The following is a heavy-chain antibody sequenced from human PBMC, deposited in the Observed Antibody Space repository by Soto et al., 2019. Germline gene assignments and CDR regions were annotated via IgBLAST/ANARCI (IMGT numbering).Heavy chain of an antibody. CDR2: IKSDVNYK. CDR3: AKGGSFDI. D-gene: IGHD3-16*01. J-gene: IGHJ4*02. Sequence: PGGSLRLSCAASGFAFSTYGLQWVRQAPGKELEWVAIIKSDVNYKYYADSVKGRFTISRDNSKNTLFLQMNSLRAEDTAVYYCAKGGSFDIWGQGTLVTVSS. CDR1: GFAFSTYG. V-gene: IGHV3-30*18.